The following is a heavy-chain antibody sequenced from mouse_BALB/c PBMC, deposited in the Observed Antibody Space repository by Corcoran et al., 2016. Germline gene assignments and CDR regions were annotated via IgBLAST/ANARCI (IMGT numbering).Heavy chain of an antibody. D-gene: IGHD4-1*01. CDR2: INPNNGGT. V-gene: IGHV1-18*01. Sequence: EVPLQQYGHELVQPAASAKISCKTSGYTFTAYTLHWWKKSHGKSLAWIGGINPNNGGTSYKQKFKGKATLTVDQYSSTAYMELRSLTSEESAGYYWARYWDYFDYWGQGTTLTVSA. CDR1: GYTFTAYT. CDR3: ARYWDYFDY. J-gene: IGHJ2*01.